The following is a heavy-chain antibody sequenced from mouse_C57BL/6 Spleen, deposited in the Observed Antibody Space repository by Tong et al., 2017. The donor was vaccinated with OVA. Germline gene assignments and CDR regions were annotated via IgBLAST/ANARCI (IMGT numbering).Heavy chain of an antibody. D-gene: IGHD1-1*01. V-gene: IGHV1-59*01. J-gene: IGHJ1*03. CDR3: ARGAVVAHWYFDV. CDR2: IDPSDSYT. Sequence: VQLQESGAELVRPGTSVKLSCKASGYTFTSYWMHWVKQRPGQGLEWIGEIDPSDSYTNYNQKFKGKATLTVDKSSSTAYMQLSSLTSEDSAVYYCARGAVVAHWYFDVWGTGTTVTVSS. CDR1: GYTFTSYW.